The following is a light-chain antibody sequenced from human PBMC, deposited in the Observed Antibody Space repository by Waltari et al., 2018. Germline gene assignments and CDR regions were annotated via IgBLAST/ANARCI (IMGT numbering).Light chain of an antibody. J-gene: IGLJ2*01. CDR2: EVY. CDR1: SSDVGSYDL. Sequence: QSALTQPASVSGSPGQSITISCTGTSSDVGSYDLVSWYHQHPGKAPKLMIYEVYKRPAGVYNRVSCSKSGNTASMTTSGLQAEDEADYYCCSYAGSSTFTFGGGTKLTVL. CDR3: CSYAGSSTFT. V-gene: IGLV2-23*02.